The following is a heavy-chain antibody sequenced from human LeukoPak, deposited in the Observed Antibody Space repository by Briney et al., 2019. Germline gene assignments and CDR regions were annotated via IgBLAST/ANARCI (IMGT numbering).Heavy chain of an antibody. CDR2: ISSSSSYT. CDR1: GFTFSDYY. CDR3: ARSTGYSYGYRLDY. J-gene: IGHJ4*02. V-gene: IGHV3-11*06. D-gene: IGHD5-18*01. Sequence: GRSLRLPCAASGFTFSDYYMSWIRKAPGKGLEWVSYISSSSSYTNYADSVKGRFTISKDNAKNSLYLQMNSLRAEDTAVYYCARSTGYSYGYRLDYWGQGTLVTVSS.